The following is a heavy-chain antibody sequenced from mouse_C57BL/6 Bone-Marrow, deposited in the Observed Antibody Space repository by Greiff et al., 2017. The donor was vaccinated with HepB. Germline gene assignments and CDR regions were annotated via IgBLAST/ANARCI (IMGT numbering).Heavy chain of an antibody. CDR2: FHPYNDDT. V-gene: IGHV1-47*01. CDR1: GYTFTTYP. D-gene: IGHD2-14*01. CDR3: ARGDRTGEYFDY. Sequence: QVHVKQSGAELVKPGASVKMSCKASGYTFTTYPIEWMKQNHGKSLEWIGNFHPYNDDTKYNEKFKGKATLTVEKSSSTVYLELSRLTSDDSAVYYCARGDRTGEYFDYWGQGTTLTVSS. J-gene: IGHJ2*01.